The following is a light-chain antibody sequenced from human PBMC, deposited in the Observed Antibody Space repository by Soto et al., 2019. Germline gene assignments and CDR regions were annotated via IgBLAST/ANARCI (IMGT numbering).Light chain of an antibody. CDR1: SSNIGAGYD. Sequence: QSVLTQPPSVSGARGQRVTISCTGSSSNIGAGYDVHWYQQIPGTAPKLLIYGNSNRPSGVPDRFSGSKSGTSASLAITGLLAEDDADYYCQSYDSSLSGWLFGGGTKLTVL. CDR2: GNS. J-gene: IGLJ3*02. V-gene: IGLV1-40*01. CDR3: QSYDSSLSGWL.